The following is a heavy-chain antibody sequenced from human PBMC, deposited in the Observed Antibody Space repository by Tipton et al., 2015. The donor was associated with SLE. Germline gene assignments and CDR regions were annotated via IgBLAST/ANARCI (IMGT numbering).Heavy chain of an antibody. CDR3: ARSYNYYMDV. J-gene: IGHJ6*03. V-gene: IGHV4-34*01. CDR1: GGSFSGYN. CDR2: INHSGST. Sequence: TLSLTCAVYGGSFSGYNWSWIRQPPGKGLVWIGEINHSGSTNYNPSLKSRVTISIDTSKNHFSLKVNAVTAADTVGYYCARSYNYYMDVWGKGTTVTVSS.